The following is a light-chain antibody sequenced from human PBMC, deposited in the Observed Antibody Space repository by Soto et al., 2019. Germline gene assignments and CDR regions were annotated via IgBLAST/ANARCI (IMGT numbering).Light chain of an antibody. J-gene: IGKJ2*01. CDR3: KQYGSSPMYT. CDR2: GAS. CDR1: QSVSSSY. Sequence: EIVLTQSPGTLSLSPGERATLSCRASQSVSSSYLAWHQQKPGQAPRLLIYGASSRAPGIPERFSGSGSGTDFTLTISRLEPEDFAVYYCKQYGSSPMYTFGQGTKLEIK. V-gene: IGKV3-20*01.